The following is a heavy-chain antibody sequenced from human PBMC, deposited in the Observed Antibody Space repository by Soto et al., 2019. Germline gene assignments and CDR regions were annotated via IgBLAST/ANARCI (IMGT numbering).Heavy chain of an antibody. CDR3: ATQAAAGYNWFDP. CDR1: GGSISSGDYY. Sequence: SETLSLTCTVSGGSISSGDYYWSWIRQPPGKGLEWIGYIYYSGSTYYNPSLKSRVTISVDTSKNQFSLKLSSVTAADTAVYYCATQAAAGYNWFDPWGQGTLVTVSS. D-gene: IGHD6-13*01. V-gene: IGHV4-30-4*01. CDR2: IYYSGST. J-gene: IGHJ5*02.